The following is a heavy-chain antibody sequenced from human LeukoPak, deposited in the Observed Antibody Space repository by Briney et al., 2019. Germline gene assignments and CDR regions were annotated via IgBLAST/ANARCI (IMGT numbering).Heavy chain of an antibody. CDR1: GFTFIDYY. CDR2: MSSGTTI. J-gene: IGHJ4*02. CDR3: ARVYRRNSYYAIYF. Sequence: GGSLRLSCAASGFTFIDYYMSWVRQAPGKGLEWISYMSSGTTIYYAESMKGRFTISRDNSKSSLYLHMNSLGAEDTAIYYCARVYRRNSYYAIYFWGQGTLVIVSS. V-gene: IGHV3-69-1*02. D-gene: IGHD4-11*01.